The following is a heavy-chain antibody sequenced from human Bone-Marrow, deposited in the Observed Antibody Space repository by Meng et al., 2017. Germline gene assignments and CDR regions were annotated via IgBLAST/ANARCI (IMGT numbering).Heavy chain of an antibody. V-gene: IGHV4-34*01. CDR2: INHSGST. J-gene: IGHJ6*02. D-gene: IGHD5-18*01. CDR3: ARDYSGYSYGYGYYYGMDV. CDR1: GGSFSGYY. Sequence: SETLSLTCAVYGGSFSGYYWSWIRQPPGKGLEWIGEINHSGSTNYNPSLKSRVTISVDTSKNQFSLKLSSVTAADTAVYYCARDYSGYSYGYGYYYGMDVWGQGTTVTVSS.